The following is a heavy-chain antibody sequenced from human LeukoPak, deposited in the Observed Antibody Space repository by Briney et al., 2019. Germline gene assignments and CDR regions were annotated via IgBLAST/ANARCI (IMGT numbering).Heavy chain of an antibody. V-gene: IGHV4-59*01. CDR1: GGSINSYY. J-gene: IGHJ5*02. CDR2: IYYSGST. Sequence: SETLSLTCTVSGGSINSYYWSWIRQPPGKGLEWIGYIYYSGSTNYNPSLKSRVTISVDTSKNQFSLKLSSVTAADTAVYYCARSGIGWFDPWGQGTLVTVSS. D-gene: IGHD1-1*01. CDR3: ARSGIGWFDP.